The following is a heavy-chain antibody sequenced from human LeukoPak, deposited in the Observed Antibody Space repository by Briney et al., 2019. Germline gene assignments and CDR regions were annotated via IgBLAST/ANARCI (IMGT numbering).Heavy chain of an antibody. V-gene: IGHV4-34*01. CDR2: INHSGST. CDR1: GGSFSGYY. CDR3: ARGSGPCGGDCYPFDY. D-gene: IGHD2-21*02. Sequence: SETLSLTCAVYGGSFSGYYWSWIRQPPGKGLGWIGEINHSGSTNYNPSLKSRVTISVDTSKNQFSLKLSSVTAADTAVYYCARGSGPCGGDCYPFDYWGQGTLVTVSS. J-gene: IGHJ4*02.